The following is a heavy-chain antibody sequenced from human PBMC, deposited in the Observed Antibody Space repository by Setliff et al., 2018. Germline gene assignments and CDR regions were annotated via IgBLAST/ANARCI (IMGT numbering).Heavy chain of an antibody. CDR2: TIPMFGTT. V-gene: IGHV1-69*05. Sequence: SVKVSCKASGGSFSSYGITWVRQAPGQGLEWMGGTIPMFGTTNYAQKFQGRVTIITDESTSTAYMELSSLRSDDTAVYYCAGGGYSYGYDHGFDIWGQGTMVTVSS. D-gene: IGHD5-18*01. CDR1: GGSFSSYG. J-gene: IGHJ3*02. CDR3: AGGGYSYGYDHGFDI.